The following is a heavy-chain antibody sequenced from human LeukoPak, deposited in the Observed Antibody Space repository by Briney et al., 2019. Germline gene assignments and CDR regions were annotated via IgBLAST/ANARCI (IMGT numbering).Heavy chain of an antibody. V-gene: IGHV3-23*01. CDR3: AKYLSGSGYSYYAMDL. CDR1: GFTFSTYA. CDR2: ISGRGSNT. J-gene: IGHJ6*02. Sequence: GGSLRLSCAASGFTFSTYAMGWVRQAPGKGLEWVSVISGRGSNTYYADSVKGRFTISRDNSKDTLYLQVNSLRAEDTALYYCAKYLSGSGYSYYAMDLWGQGTTVTVSS. D-gene: IGHD1-26*01.